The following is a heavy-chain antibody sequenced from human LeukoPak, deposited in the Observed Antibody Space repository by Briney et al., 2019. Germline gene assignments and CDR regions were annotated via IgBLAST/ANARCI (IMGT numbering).Heavy chain of an antibody. CDR2: IDEFGSVT. Sequence: GGSRRLSGAAPGLTFGSYWMHWVRQVPGKGLAWVSRIDEFGSVTNSADSVQGRFSISRDNAKNALYLQMNSLRAEDTAVYYCVRDMFGGRDYWGQGTLVTVSS. D-gene: IGHD3-10*02. CDR3: VRDMFGGRDY. V-gene: IGHV3-74*01. CDR1: GLTFGSYW. J-gene: IGHJ4*02.